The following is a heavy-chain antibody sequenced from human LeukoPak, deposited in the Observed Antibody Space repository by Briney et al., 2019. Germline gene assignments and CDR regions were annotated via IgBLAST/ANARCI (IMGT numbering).Heavy chain of an antibody. CDR1: GYTFTRFG. CDR3: ARVGRDCRDTRCTWSDWLDP. CDR2: ISGYNDNP. J-gene: IGHJ5*02. Sequence: ASVKVSSKASGYTFTRFGISWVRQAPGQGLEWMGWISGYNDNPHYVQNFQGRVTMTTDTSSSTAYMELRSLGSDDTAVYYCARVGRDCRDTRCTWSDWLDPWGQGTLVTVSS. D-gene: IGHD2-2*01. V-gene: IGHV1-18*01.